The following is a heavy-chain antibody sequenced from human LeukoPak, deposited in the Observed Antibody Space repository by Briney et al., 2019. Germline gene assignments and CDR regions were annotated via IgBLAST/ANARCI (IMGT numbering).Heavy chain of an antibody. CDR2: INPNSGGT. Sequence: ASVKVSCKASGYTFTGYYMHWVRQAPGQGLEWMGWINPNSGGTNYARKFQGRVTMTRDTSISTAYMELSRLRSDDTAVYYCARDSSGYLDYWGQGTLVTVSS. CDR1: GYTFTGYY. CDR3: ARDSSGYLDY. V-gene: IGHV1-2*02. J-gene: IGHJ4*02. D-gene: IGHD3-22*01.